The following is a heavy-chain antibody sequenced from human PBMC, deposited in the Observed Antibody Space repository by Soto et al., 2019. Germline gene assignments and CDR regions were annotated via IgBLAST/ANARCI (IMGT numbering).Heavy chain of an antibody. CDR1: GFTVSSNY. CDR2: IYSGGST. Sequence: GGSLRLSCAASGFTVSSNYMSWVRQAPGKGLEWVSVIYSGGSTYYADSVKGRFTTSRDNSKNTLYLQMNSLRAEDTAVYYCARGHSGYLFDYWGQGTLVTVSS. D-gene: IGHD5-12*01. J-gene: IGHJ4*02. V-gene: IGHV3-53*01. CDR3: ARGHSGYLFDY.